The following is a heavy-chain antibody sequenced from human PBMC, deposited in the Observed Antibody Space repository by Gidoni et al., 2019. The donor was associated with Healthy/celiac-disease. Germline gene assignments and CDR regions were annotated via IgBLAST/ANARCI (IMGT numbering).Heavy chain of an antibody. J-gene: IGHJ4*02. CDR3: ARDRRDY. CDR2: ISYAGSDK. CDR1: GFTFSSYA. Sequence: QVQLVESGGGVVQPGRSLRLSCAASGFTFSSYAMHGVRQAPGKGREWVAGISYAGSDKYYAASVKGRFTISRDHSMNTLYPQRNGLSSDDTAGYYCARDRRDYWGQGTLVTVSS. V-gene: IGHV3-30*01.